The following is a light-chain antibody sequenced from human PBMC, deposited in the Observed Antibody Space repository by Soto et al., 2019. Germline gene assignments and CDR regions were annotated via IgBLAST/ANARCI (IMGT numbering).Light chain of an antibody. CDR3: QKYNRAPWT. J-gene: IGKJ1*01. Sequence: DIQMTQSPSSLSASLGDRVTITCRASQGISNYLAWYQQKPGKIPTLLIYAASTWQSGVPSRFSGSGSGTDFTLTISSLEPDDVATYYCQKYNRAPWTFGQGTKVEIK. V-gene: IGKV1-27*01. CDR1: QGISNY. CDR2: AAS.